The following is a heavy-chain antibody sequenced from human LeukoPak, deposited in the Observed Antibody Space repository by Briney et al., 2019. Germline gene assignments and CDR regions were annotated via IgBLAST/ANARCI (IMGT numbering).Heavy chain of an antibody. V-gene: IGHV1-18*01. D-gene: IGHD2-21*02. Sequence: RASVKVSCKASGYTFTSYGISWVRQAPGQGLEWMGWISAYNGNTNYAQKLQGRVTMTTDTSTSTAYMELRSLRSDDTAVYYCARDGPIVVVTDPDAFDIWGQGTMVTVSS. CDR1: GYTFTSYG. CDR2: ISAYNGNT. CDR3: ARDGPIVVVTDPDAFDI. J-gene: IGHJ3*02.